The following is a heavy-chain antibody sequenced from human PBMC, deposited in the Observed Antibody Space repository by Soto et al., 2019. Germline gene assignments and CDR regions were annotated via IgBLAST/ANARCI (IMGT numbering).Heavy chain of an antibody. V-gene: IGHV3-64*01. D-gene: IGHD2-15*01. CDR2: ISSNGGST. J-gene: IGHJ6*02. CDR1: GFTFSSYA. CDR3: AKGGYCSGGSCPPYYYYGMDV. Sequence: PGGSLRLSCAASGFTFSSYAMHWVRQAPGKGLEYVSAISSNGGSTYHANSVKGRFTISRDNSENTLYLQMGSLRAEDMAVYYCAKGGYCSGGSCPPYYYYGMDVWGQGTTVTVSS.